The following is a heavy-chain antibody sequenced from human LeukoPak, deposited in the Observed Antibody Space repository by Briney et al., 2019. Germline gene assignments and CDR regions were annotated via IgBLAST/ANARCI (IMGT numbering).Heavy chain of an antibody. Sequence: ASVKVSCKASGYTFTGYYMHWVRQAPGQGLEWMGWISSYNGKTNYAQRLQGRVTMTTDTSTSTAYMELRSLRSDDTAVYYCARMYCSRGSCYPLFYYNAMDVWGQGTTVTVSS. CDR3: ARMYCSRGSCYPLFYYNAMDV. D-gene: IGHD2-15*01. J-gene: IGHJ6*02. V-gene: IGHV1-18*04. CDR2: ISSYNGKT. CDR1: GYTFTGYY.